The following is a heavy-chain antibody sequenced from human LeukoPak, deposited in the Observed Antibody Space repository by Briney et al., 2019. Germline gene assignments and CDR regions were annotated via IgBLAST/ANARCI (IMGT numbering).Heavy chain of an antibody. CDR2: ISYDGSNK. CDR1: GFTFSSYG. J-gene: IGHJ4*02. D-gene: IGHD1-26*01. CDR3: AKDRGVGAAFDY. V-gene: IGHV3-30*18. Sequence: GGSLRLSCAASGFTFSSYGMHWVRQAPGKGLEWVAVISYDGSNKYYADSVKGRFTISRDNSKNTLYLQMNSLRAEDTAVYCCAKDRGVGAAFDYWGQGTLVTVSS.